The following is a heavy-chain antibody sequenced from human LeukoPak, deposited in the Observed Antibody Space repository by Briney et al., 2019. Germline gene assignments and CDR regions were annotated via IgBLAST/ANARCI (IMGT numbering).Heavy chain of an antibody. CDR3: AKSLLITASGTGRAFDI. CDR2: IRSCGDVT. Sequence: GGSLRLSCGVYRFSFSNHPVGWVRRARGRVVGWDSGIRSCGDVTLHADPVKGRLPISRDNSSHTLYLQLNRLRAEDTAEYYCAKSLLITASGTGRAFDIWRQGTMVTVSA. D-gene: IGHD1-26*01. CDR1: RFSFSNHP. V-gene: IGHV3-23*01. J-gene: IGHJ3*02.